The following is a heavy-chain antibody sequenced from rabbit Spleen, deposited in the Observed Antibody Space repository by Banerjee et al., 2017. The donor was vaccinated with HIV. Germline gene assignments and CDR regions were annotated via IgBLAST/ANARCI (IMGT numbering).Heavy chain of an antibody. CDR2: IYHGDGGGT. V-gene: IGHV1S40*01. D-gene: IGHD6-1*01. Sequence: QSLEESGGDLVKPGASLTLTCKASGFSFSSSYYMCWVRQAPGKGLEWIGCIYHGDGGGTNYATWVNGRFTISKTSSTTVTLQLDSLTAADTATYFCAREDDADYGYWPLWGQGTLVTVS. CDR3: AREDDADYGYWPL. CDR1: GFSFSSSYY. J-gene: IGHJ4*01.